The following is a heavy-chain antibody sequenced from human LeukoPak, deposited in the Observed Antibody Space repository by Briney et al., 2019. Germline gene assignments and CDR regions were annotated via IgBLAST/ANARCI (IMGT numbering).Heavy chain of an antibody. CDR1: GGTFSSYA. Sequence: SVKVSCKASGGTFSSYAISWVRQAPGQGLEWMGGIIPIFGTANYAQKFQGRVTITADESTSTACMELSSLRSEDTAVYYCARVAGLTGYSSSWYSGYYYYMDVWGKGTTVTVSS. CDR3: ARVAGLTGYSSSWYSGYYYYMDV. CDR2: IIPIFGTA. V-gene: IGHV1-69*13. D-gene: IGHD6-13*01. J-gene: IGHJ6*03.